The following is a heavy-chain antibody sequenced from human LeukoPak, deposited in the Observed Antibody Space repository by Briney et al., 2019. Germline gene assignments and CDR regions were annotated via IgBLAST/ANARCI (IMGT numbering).Heavy chain of an antibody. V-gene: IGHV3-21*01. CDR1: GFTFSSYS. D-gene: IGHD1-26*01. CDR2: ISSSSSYI. J-gene: IGHJ3*02. CDR3: ARDRGGSYRHDAFDI. Sequence: GGSLRLSCAASGFTFSSYSMNWVRQAPGKGLEWVSSISSSSSYIYYADSVKGRFTISRDNAKNSLYLQMNSLRAEDTAAYYCARDRGGSYRHDAFDIWGQGTMVTVSS.